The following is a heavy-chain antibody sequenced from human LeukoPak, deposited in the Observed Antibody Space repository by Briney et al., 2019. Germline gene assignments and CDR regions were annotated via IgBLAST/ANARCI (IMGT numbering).Heavy chain of an antibody. Sequence: GGSLRHSCAASGLTFCCHGRRWVRQAPGKGLEWVAANSGSGGSTYYADSVKGRFTISRDNSTNTLYLQMNSLRAEDTAVYYCAKVVHYDDSSGPHLFDYWGQGTLVTVSS. J-gene: IGHJ4*02. CDR2: NSGSGGST. CDR1: GLTFCCHG. CDR3: AKVVHYDDSSGPHLFDY. V-gene: IGHV3-23*01. D-gene: IGHD3-22*01.